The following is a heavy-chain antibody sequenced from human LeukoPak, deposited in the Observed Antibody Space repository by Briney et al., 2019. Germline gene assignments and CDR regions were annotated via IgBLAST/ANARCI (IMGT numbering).Heavy chain of an antibody. CDR2: IIPIFGTA. V-gene: IGHV1-69*05. Sequence: GASVKVSCKASGDTFSSYPITWVRQAPGQGLEWMGGIIPIFGTADYAQKFQGRVTITTDESTSTTYMELSRLRSDDTAVYYCARGGINDAFDIWGQGTMVTVSS. CDR1: GDTFSSYP. D-gene: IGHD3-16*01. J-gene: IGHJ3*02. CDR3: ARGGINDAFDI.